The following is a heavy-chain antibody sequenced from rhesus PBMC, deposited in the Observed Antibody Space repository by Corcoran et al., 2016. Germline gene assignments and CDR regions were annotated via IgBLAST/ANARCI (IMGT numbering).Heavy chain of an antibody. D-gene: IGHD2-39*01. CDR3: ARRALVYYFDY. CDR1: GGSISSSNW. Sequence: QVQLQESGPAVVKPSETLSLTCAVSGGSISSSNWWSWIRQSPGKGLEWIGSIYGSGGSTEYNPSLMSRVTISIDTSKNQFSLKLSSVTAADTAVYYCARRALVYYFDYWGQGVLVTVSS. J-gene: IGHJ4*01. CDR2: IYGSGGST. V-gene: IGHV4-93*02.